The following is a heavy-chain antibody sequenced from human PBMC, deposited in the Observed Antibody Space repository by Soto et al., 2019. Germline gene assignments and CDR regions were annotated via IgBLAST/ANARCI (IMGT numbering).Heavy chain of an antibody. CDR1: GYSISSGYY. V-gene: IGHV4-38-2*01. J-gene: IGHJ5*02. D-gene: IGHD5-18*01. CDR2: IYHSGST. Sequence: SETLSLTCAVSGYSISSGYYWGWIRQPPGKGLEWIGSIYHSGSTYYNPSLKSRVTISVDTSKNQFSLKLSSVTAADTAVYYCARVATAMKLFDPWGQGTLVTVSS. CDR3: ARVATAMKLFDP.